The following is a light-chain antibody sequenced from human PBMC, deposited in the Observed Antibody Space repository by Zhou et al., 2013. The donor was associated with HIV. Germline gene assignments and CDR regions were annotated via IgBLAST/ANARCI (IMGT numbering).Light chain of an antibody. V-gene: IGKV3-20*01. Sequence: EIVLTQSPGTLSLSPGERATLSCRASQSVSSSYLSWYQQRPGQAPRLLIFDASNRAAGIPDRFSGSGSGTDFTLTISRLEPEDFAVYYCHQYGSSPTFGQGTKVEIK. J-gene: IGKJ1*01. CDR3: HQYGSSPT. CDR1: QSVSSSY. CDR2: DAS.